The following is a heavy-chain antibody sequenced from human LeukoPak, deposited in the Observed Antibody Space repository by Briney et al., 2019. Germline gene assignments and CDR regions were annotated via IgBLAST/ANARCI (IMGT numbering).Heavy chain of an antibody. Sequence: SETLSLTCTVSGGSISSYYWGWIRQPPGKGLEWIGYIYYSGSTNYNPSLKSRVTISVDTSKNQFSLKLSSVTAADTAVYYCARDAGGSGRHYYYGMDVWGQGTTVTVSS. V-gene: IGHV4-59*01. D-gene: IGHD3-10*01. CDR2: IYYSGST. CDR1: GGSISSYY. J-gene: IGHJ6*02. CDR3: ARDAGGSGRHYYYGMDV.